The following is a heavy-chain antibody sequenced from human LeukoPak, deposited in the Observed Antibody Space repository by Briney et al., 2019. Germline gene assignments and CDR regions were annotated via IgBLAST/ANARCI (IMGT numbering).Heavy chain of an antibody. CDR3: ARRTGPGRGYSYFDY. Sequence: SETLSLTCTVSGGSISSRSYYWGWVRQPPGKGLEWIGGIYYSGSTYYTPSLKSRVTISVDTSKNQFSLKLSSVTAADTAVYYCARRTGPGRGYSYFDYWGQGTLVTVSS. CDR2: IYYSGST. D-gene: IGHD5-18*01. CDR1: GGSISSRSYY. V-gene: IGHV4-39*01. J-gene: IGHJ4*02.